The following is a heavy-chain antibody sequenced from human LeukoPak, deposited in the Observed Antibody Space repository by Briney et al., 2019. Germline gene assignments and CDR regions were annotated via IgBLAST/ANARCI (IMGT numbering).Heavy chain of an antibody. Sequence: GGSLRLSCAASGFTFCNYWMHWVRKAPGKGMVWVSRIDTDGSDTRYADSVKGRFTISRDNAKNTLYLQMNSLRAEDTAVYYCARDRRYDFWSGYYDHMDVWGKGTTVTVSS. D-gene: IGHD3-3*01. J-gene: IGHJ6*03. V-gene: IGHV3-74*01. CDR3: ARDRRYDFWSGYYDHMDV. CDR2: IDTDGSDT. CDR1: GFTFCNYW.